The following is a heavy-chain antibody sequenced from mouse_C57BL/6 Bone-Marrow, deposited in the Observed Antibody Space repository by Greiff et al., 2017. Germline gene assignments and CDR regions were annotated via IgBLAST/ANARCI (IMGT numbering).Heavy chain of an antibody. CDR3: AREYDYDVDYFDY. Sequence: QVQLQQSGPGLVQPSQSLSITCTVSGFSLTSYGVHWVRQSPGKGLEWLGVIWSGGSTDYNAAFISRLSISKDNSKSQVFFKMNSLQADDTAIYYCAREYDYDVDYFDYWGQGTTLTVSS. V-gene: IGHV2-2*01. D-gene: IGHD2-4*01. J-gene: IGHJ2*01. CDR2: IWSGGST. CDR1: GFSLTSYG.